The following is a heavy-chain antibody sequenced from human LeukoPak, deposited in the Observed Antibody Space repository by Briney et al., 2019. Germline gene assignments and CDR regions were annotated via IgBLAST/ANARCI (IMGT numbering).Heavy chain of an antibody. D-gene: IGHD3-10*01. V-gene: IGHV3-23*01. Sequence: GGSLRLSCAASGFTFRSYAMRWVRQAPGKGLEWVSAISGSGGSTYYADSVKGRFTISRDNSKNTLYLQMNSLRAEDTAVYYCAKDGYYGSGPPDYWGQGTLVTVSS. J-gene: IGHJ4*02. CDR2: ISGSGGST. CDR1: GFTFRSYA. CDR3: AKDGYYGSGPPDY.